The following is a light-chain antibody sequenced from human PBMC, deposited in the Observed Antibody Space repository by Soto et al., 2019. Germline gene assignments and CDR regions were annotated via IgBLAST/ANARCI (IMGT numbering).Light chain of an antibody. CDR1: SSDVGGYNY. CDR3: SSFAGNNNLV. J-gene: IGLJ2*01. Sequence: QSALTQPPSASGSPGQSVNISCTVTSSDVGGYNYFSWYQQHPGKAPKLMISKVSKRPSGGPDRFSGSKSGNTASLTVSGIQAEDEDAYYCSSFAGNNNLVFGGGTKLTVL. V-gene: IGLV2-8*01. CDR2: KVS.